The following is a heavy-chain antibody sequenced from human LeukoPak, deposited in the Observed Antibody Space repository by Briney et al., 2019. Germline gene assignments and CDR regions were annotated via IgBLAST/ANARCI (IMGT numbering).Heavy chain of an antibody. J-gene: IGHJ4*02. Sequence: SETLSLTCAVYGGSFSGYYWSWIRQPPGKGLEWIGEINHSGSTNYNPSLKSRVTISVDTSKNQFSLKLRPVTAADTAVYYCARGLEWEPSYWGQGTLVTVSA. CDR3: ARGLEWEPSY. D-gene: IGHD1-26*01. V-gene: IGHV4-34*01. CDR1: GGSFSGYY. CDR2: INHSGST.